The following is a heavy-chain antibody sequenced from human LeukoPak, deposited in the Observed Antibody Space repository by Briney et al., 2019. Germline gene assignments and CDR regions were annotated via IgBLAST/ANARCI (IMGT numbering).Heavy chain of an antibody. Sequence: GGSLRLSCAASGFTFSSYSMNWVRLAPGKGLEWVSSIDTSSNYIYYADSMKGRFTISRDNAKSSLYLQMNSLRAEDTAVYYCAKYSAYYYDSSGYYPWWYWGQGTLVTVSS. D-gene: IGHD3-22*01. V-gene: IGHV3-21*04. J-gene: IGHJ4*02. CDR2: IDTSSNYI. CDR1: GFTFSSYS. CDR3: AKYSAYYYDSSGYYPWWY.